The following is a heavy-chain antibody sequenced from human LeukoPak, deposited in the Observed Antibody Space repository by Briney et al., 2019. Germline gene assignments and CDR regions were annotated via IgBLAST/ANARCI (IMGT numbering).Heavy chain of an antibody. D-gene: IGHD2-15*01. Sequence: ASVKVSCKASGYTFTDYYLHWVRQAPGQGLEWMGWINPNSGGTNYAQNFQGRVTMTRDTSISTAYMELSSLRSEDTAVYCCARGKGGYCSGGSCYLIENWFDPWGQGTLVTVSS. CDR1: GYTFTDYY. CDR3: ARGKGGYCSGGSCYLIENWFDP. J-gene: IGHJ5*02. V-gene: IGHV1-2*02. CDR2: INPNSGGT.